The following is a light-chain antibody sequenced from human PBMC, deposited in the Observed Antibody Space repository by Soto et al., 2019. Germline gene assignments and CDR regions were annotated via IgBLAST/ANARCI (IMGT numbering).Light chain of an antibody. CDR3: QKYIKYFRT. CDR2: KTS. Sequence: EIQMTQSPSTLSASVGDRVTITCRASQSIGVWLAWYQQKPGTAPKLLIYKTSTLDSGVPLRFSGSGSGTEFTLTISSLQPDDFATYYCQKYIKYFRTFGQGTKVDIK. V-gene: IGKV1-5*03. CDR1: QSIGVW. J-gene: IGKJ1*01.